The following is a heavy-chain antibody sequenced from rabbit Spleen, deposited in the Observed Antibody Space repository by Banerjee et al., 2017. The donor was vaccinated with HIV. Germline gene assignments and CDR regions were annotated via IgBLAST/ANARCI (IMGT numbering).Heavy chain of an antibody. J-gene: IGHJ4*01. CDR2: IDPVFGNT. D-gene: IGHD8-1*01. CDR1: GFDFSSYY. V-gene: IGHV1S7*01. CDR3: ARHAGYAGYGYSTLDL. Sequence: QLKESGGGLVQPGGSLKLSCKVSGFDFSSYYMTWVRQAPGKGLEWTGYIDPVFGNTAYASWVNGRFTISSDNAQNTVDLQMNSLTAADTATYFCARHAGYAGYGYSTLDLWGPGPLVTVS.